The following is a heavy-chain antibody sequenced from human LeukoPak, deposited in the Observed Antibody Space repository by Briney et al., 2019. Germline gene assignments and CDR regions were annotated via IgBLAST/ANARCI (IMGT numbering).Heavy chain of an antibody. CDR1: GDSISTSSFY. V-gene: IGHV4-39*02. Sequence: PSETLSLTCDVSGDSISTSSFYWVWIRQPPGKGLEWIGSIYFSGTTHYSESLQSRVFMTIVTSRNQFYLRLNSVTAADTAVYYCARDKGTSYLSSFDYWGQGTLVTVSS. J-gene: IGHJ4*02. CDR3: ARDKGTSYLSSFDY. D-gene: IGHD6-6*01. CDR2: IYFSGTT.